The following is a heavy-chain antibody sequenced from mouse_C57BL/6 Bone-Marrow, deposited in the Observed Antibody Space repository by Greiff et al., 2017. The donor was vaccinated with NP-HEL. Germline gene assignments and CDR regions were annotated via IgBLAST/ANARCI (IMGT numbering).Heavy chain of an antibody. CDR1: GFNIKDDY. J-gene: IGHJ1*03. V-gene: IGHV14-4*01. Sequence: EVQLQQSGAELVRPGASVKLSCTASGFNIKDDYMHWVKQRPEQGLEWIGWIDPENGDTEYASKFQGKATITADTSSNTAYLQLSSLTSEDTAVYDCAGGGHGGYFDVWGTGTTVTVSS. CDR2: IDPENGDT. CDR3: AGGGHGGYFDV. D-gene: IGHD3-3*01.